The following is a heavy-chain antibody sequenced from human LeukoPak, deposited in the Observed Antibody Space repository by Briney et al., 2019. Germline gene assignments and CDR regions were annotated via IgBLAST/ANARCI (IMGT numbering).Heavy chain of an antibody. V-gene: IGHV3-11*01. D-gene: IGHD3-22*01. J-gene: IGHJ5*02. CDR3: ARCYDSSGYGWFDP. Sequence: EGSLRLSCAASGFTFSDYYMSWIRQAPGKGLEWVSYISSSGSTIYYADSVKGRFTISRDNAKNSLYLQMNSLRAEDTAVYYCARCYDSSGYGWFDPWVQGTLVTVSS. CDR2: ISSSGSTI. CDR1: GFTFSDYY.